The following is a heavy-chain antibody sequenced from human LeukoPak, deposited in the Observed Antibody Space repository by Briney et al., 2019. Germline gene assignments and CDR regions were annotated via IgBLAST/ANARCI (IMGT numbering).Heavy chain of an antibody. Sequence: PSETLSLTCTASGGSMNSYYWSWLRQSPGTGLEWFGTISDTGYTIYNPSLKSRVTISIDTSKNQFSLKLTSVTAADTAVYYCARDLLPVTDWGQGTLVIVSS. CDR3: ARDLLPVTD. J-gene: IGHJ4*02. CDR2: ISDTGYT. V-gene: IGHV4-59*01. D-gene: IGHD2-8*02. CDR1: GGSMNSYY.